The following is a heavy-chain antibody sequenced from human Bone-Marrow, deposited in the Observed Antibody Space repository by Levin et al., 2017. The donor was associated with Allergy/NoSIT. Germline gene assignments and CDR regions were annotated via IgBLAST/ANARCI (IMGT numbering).Heavy chain of an antibody. CDR1: GFTFSEYD. Sequence: GESLKISCAASGFTFSEYDMHWIRQAPGKGLEWVSAIGIADTHYPGSVKGRFIISRENGKNSLYLQMSSLRAGDTAVYYCARDGRHGMDVWGQGTKVIVSS. CDR2: IGIADT. J-gene: IGHJ6*02. CDR3: ARDGRHGMDV. V-gene: IGHV3-13*04.